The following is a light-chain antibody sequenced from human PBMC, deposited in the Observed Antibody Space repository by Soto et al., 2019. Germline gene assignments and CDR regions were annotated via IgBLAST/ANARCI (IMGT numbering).Light chain of an antibody. CDR2: AAS. V-gene: IGKV1-9*01. CDR1: QGISID. Sequence: DIQLTQSPSFLSASVGDRVTITCRASQGISIDLAGYQQKPGKAPKLLIYAASTLQSEIPSRFSGSGSGTELTLTISSPQPDDFASYYCQQLNRYPTPLMYTFGQGTKLELQ. J-gene: IGKJ2*01. CDR3: QQLNRYPTPLMYT.